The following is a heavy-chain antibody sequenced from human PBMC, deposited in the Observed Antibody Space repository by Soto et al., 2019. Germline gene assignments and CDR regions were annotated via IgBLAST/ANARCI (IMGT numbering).Heavy chain of an antibody. V-gene: IGHV3-48*03. J-gene: IGHJ6*02. CDR1: GFTFSSYE. CDR2: ISSSGSDR. Sequence: PGGSLRVSCAASGFTFSSYEMNWVRQAPGKGLEWISYISSSGSDRYYADSVRGRFTISRGNAKNSLFLQMTSLRAEDTGVYYCVRAPANYYYYGLDVWGQGTTVTVSS. CDR3: VRAPANYYYYGLDV.